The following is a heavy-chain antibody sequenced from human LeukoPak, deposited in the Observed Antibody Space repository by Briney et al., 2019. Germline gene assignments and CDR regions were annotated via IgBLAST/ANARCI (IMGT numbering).Heavy chain of an antibody. J-gene: IGHJ4*02. CDR1: GFTFTVYY. V-gene: IGHV1-2*02. CDR2: VNPNRGGT. CDR3: ARDSYGGNWSLGY. Sequence: ASVKVSCKASGFTFTVYYIHWVRQAPGQGLELMGWVNPNRGGTNYAQMFQGRVTMTRDTSINTAYMELSGLRSDDTAVYYCARDSYGGNWSLGYWGQGTLVTVSS. D-gene: IGHD4-23*01.